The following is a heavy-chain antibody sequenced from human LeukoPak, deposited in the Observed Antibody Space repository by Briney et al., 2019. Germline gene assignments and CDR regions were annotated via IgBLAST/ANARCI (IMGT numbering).Heavy chain of an antibody. CDR3: ARAERLGPFGY. Sequence: PGGSLRLSCVASGFTFSDHYMDWVRQTPGKGLEWVGRIKNKAEGYTPEYAASVKGRFTISRDESKNSLYLQMNSLKTEDTAVYYRARAERLGPFGYWGQGTLVTVSS. J-gene: IGHJ4*02. CDR1: GFTFSDHY. CDR2: IKNKAEGYTP. V-gene: IGHV3-72*01. D-gene: IGHD1-14*01.